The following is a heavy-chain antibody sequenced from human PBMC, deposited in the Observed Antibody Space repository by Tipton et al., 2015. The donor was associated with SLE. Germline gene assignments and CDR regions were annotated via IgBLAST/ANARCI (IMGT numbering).Heavy chain of an antibody. V-gene: IGHV4-31*03. Sequence: TLSLTCTVSGGSISSGGYYWTWIRQLPGKGLEWIGYIYYSGNTYYNPSLGSRLTISVDTSKDQFSLRLTSVTAADTAVYYCARATDWNLSPDVWGKGTTDTASS. CDR3: ARATDWNLSPDV. CDR1: GGSISSGGYY. J-gene: IGHJ6*03. CDR2: IYYSGNT. D-gene: IGHD1-7*01.